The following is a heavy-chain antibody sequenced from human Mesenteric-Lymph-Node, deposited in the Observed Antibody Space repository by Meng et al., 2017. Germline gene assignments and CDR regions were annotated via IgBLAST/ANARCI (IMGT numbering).Heavy chain of an antibody. D-gene: IGHD3-10*01. V-gene: IGHV1-18*01. J-gene: IGHJ4*02. CDR3: ARRYYGSGSYDY. Sequence: ASVKVSCKASGYTFTSYGMSWVRQAPGQGLEWMGWISGYSGDTNYAQKFQGRVTMTTDTSTSTAYMELRSLRSDDTAVYYCARRYYGSGSYDYWGQGTLVTVSS. CDR1: GYTFTSYG. CDR2: ISGYSGDT.